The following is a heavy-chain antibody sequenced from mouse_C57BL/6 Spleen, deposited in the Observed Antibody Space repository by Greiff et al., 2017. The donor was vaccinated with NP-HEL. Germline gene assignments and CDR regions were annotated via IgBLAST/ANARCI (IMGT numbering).Heavy chain of an antibody. V-gene: IGHV1-5*01. D-gene: IGHD2-10*01. CDR2: IYPGNSDT. J-gene: IGHJ2*01. CDR3: TRSYYGNYDDFDY. Sequence: VQLQQSGTVLARPGASVKMSCKTSGYTFTSYWMHWVKQRPGQGLEWIGAIYPGNSDTSYNQKFKGKAKLTAVTSASTAYMELSSLTNEDSAVYYCTRSYYGNYDDFDYWGQGTTLTVSS. CDR1: GYTFTSYW.